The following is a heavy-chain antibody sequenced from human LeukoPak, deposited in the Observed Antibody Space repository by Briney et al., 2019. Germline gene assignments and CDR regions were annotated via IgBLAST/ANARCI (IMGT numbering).Heavy chain of an antibody. D-gene: IGHD1-26*01. Sequence: PSETLSLTCTVSGGSISGSNYYWGWIRQPPGKGLEWIGSIYYSGITYYNPSLKSRVTISVDTSKNQFSLKLSSVTAADTAVYYCTRQNGGSYYYYGMDVWGQGTTFTVSS. V-gene: IGHV4-39*01. J-gene: IGHJ6*02. CDR1: GGSISGSNYY. CDR3: TRQNGGSYYYYGMDV. CDR2: IYYSGIT.